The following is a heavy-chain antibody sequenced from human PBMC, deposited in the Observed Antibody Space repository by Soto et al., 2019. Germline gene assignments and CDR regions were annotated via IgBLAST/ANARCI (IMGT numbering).Heavy chain of an antibody. CDR1: GYTFTGYY. Sequence: ASVKVSCKASGYTFTGYYMHWVRQAPGQGLEWMGWINPNSGGTNYAQKFQGWVTMTRDTSISTAYMELSRLRSDDTAVYYCARESVERSGAFDIWGQGTMVTVSS. CDR3: ARESVERSGAFDI. CDR2: INPNSGGT. V-gene: IGHV1-2*04. J-gene: IGHJ3*02.